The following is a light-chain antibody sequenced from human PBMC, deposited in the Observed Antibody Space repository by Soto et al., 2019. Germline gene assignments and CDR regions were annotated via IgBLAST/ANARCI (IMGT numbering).Light chain of an antibody. CDR2: DAS. J-gene: IGKJ1*01. CDR1: QSVSSY. V-gene: IGKV3-11*01. Sequence: EIALTQSPATLSLSPGERATLSCRASQSVSSYLAWYQQKPGQAPRLLIYDASNRATGIPARFSGSGSGTDFTLTISSLEPEDFAVYYCQQRSNWTPTFGQGTKVDIK. CDR3: QQRSNWTPT.